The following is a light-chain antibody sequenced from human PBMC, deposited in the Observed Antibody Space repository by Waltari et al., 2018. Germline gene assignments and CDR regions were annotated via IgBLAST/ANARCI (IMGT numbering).Light chain of an antibody. CDR1: SSDVGGYNY. V-gene: IGLV2-14*03. Sequence: QSALTQPASVSGSPGQSITISCTGTSSDVGGYNYVSWYQPHPSKAPKLMMYDVSNRPSGVSNLFSGSKSGNTASLTISGLQAEDEADYYCSSYISSSTLELFGGGTSLTVL. CDR3: SSYISSSTLEL. J-gene: IGLJ2*01. CDR2: DVS.